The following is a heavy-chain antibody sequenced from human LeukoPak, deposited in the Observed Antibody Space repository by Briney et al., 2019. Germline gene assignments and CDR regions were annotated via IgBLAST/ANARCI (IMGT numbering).Heavy chain of an antibody. CDR1: GFTFSSYA. CDR3: AKTPTYYYDSSGVRAFDV. J-gene: IGHJ3*01. V-gene: IGHV3-23*01. D-gene: IGHD3-22*01. Sequence: PGGSLRLSCAASGFTFSSYAMSWVRQAPGKGLEWVSVISGSGGSTYYADSVKGRFTISRDNSKNTLYLQMNSLRAEDTAVYYCAKTPTYYYDSSGVRAFDVWGQGTMVTVSS. CDR2: ISGSGGST.